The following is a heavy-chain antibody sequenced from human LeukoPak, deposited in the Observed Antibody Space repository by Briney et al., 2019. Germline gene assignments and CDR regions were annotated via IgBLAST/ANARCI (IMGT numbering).Heavy chain of an antibody. CDR3: ARDCGSTSCYDTPDFDY. J-gene: IGHJ4*02. V-gene: IGHV3-48*01. D-gene: IGHD2-2*01. CDR2: ISDYSNTI. Sequence: GGSLRLSCAASGYTFTSYSMNWVRQAPGKGLEWVSYISDYSNTIYYADSVKGRFTISRDNANNSPYLQMNSLRAEDTAVYYCARDCGSTSCYDTPDFDYWGQGTLVTVSS. CDR1: GYTFTSYS.